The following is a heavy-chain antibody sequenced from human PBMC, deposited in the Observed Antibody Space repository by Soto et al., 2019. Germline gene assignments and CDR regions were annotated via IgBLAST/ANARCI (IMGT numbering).Heavy chain of an antibody. CDR3: ARDPSRVTIFGVVIVATAMDV. V-gene: IGHV1-46*01. D-gene: IGHD3-3*01. J-gene: IGHJ6*02. CDR1: GYTFTSYY. Sequence: ASVKVSCKASGYTFTSYYMHWVRQAPGQGLEWMGIINPSGGSTSYAQKFQGRVTMTRDTSTSTVYMELSSLRSEDTAVYYCARDPSRVTIFGVVIVATAMDVWGQGTTVTVSS. CDR2: INPSGGST.